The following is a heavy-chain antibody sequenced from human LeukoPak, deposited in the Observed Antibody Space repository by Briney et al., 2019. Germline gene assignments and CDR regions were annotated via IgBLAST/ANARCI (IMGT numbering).Heavy chain of an antibody. V-gene: IGHV3-7*04. D-gene: IGHD2-2*01. CDR2: IKQDGSEK. J-gene: IGHJ6*03. CDR3: ARGIRKTKYCSSTSCHNPLYYYYYYMDV. CDR1: GFTFSSSW. Sequence: PGGSLRLSCAASGFTFSSSWMSWVRQAPGKGLEWVANIKQDGSEKYYVDSVKGRFTISRDNAKNSLYLQMNSLRAEDTAVYYCARGIRKTKYCSSTSCHNPLYYYYYYMDVWGKGTTVTVSS.